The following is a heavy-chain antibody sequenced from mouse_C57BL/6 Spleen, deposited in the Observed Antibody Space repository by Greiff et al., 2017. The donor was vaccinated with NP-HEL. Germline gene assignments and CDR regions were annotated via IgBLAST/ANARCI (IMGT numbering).Heavy chain of an antibody. CDR2: IYPRDGST. Sequence: QVQLQQSDAELVKPGASVKISCKVSGYTFTDHTIHWMKQRPEQGLEWIGYIYPRDGSTRYNEKFKGKATLTADKSSSTASMQLNSLTSEDSAVYFCARCYGSSPAWFAYWGQGTLVTVSA. D-gene: IGHD1-1*01. J-gene: IGHJ3*01. CDR3: ARCYGSSPAWFAY. CDR1: GYTFTDHT. V-gene: IGHV1-78*01.